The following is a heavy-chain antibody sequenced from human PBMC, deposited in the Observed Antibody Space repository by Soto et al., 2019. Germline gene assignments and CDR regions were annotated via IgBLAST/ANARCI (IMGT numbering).Heavy chain of an antibody. Sequence: QVHLVQSGTEVKKPGSSVKVSCKASGGTFSSSGFSWVRQAPGQGLEWMGMIVTSLDTTNYAQKFQARVTITADEVTSTAYMELRSLRSEDTAVYYCARWPQPRYTADPYAVDVWGQGTRVIVSS. CDR1: GGTFSSSG. J-gene: IGHJ6*02. CDR2: IVTSLDTT. V-gene: IGHV1-69*11. CDR3: ARWPQPRYTADPYAVDV. D-gene: IGHD3-16*02.